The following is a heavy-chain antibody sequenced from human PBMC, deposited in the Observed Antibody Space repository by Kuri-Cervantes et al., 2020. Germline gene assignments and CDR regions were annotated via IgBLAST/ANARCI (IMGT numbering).Heavy chain of an antibody. CDR3: AKDRGVTAISSPDFDY. CDR1: GFTFSSNA. J-gene: IGHJ4*02. V-gene: IGHV3-23*01. D-gene: IGHD2-21*02. CDR2: ISGNGDTP. Sequence: GESLKISCAASGFTFSSNAMTWVRQAPGKGLEWVSGISGNGDTPHYADSVKGRFTISRDTPKNMLYLQMTSLRAEDTAVYYCAKDRGVTAISSPDFDYWGQGTLVTVSS.